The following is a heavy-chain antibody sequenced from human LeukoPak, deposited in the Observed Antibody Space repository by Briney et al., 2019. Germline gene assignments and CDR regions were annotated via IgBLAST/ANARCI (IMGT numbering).Heavy chain of an antibody. Sequence: GGSLRLSCAASGFTFDDYGMHWVRQAPGKGLEWVSLISGDGGSTYQADSVKGRFTISRDNSKNSLYLQMNSLRTEDTALYYCAKDMGGSGRNWASNWFDPWGQGTLVTVSP. CDR3: AKDMGGSGRNWASNWFDP. CDR2: ISGDGGST. D-gene: IGHD1-26*01. V-gene: IGHV3-43*02. CDR1: GFTFDDYG. J-gene: IGHJ5*02.